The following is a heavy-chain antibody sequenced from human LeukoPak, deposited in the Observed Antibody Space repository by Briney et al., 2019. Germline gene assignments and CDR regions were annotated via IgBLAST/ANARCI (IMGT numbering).Heavy chain of an antibody. V-gene: IGHV2-5*02. CDR2: IYWDDDK. D-gene: IGHD4-17*01. CDR3: AHDYGDYNFDY. Sequence: SGPTLVKPTQTLTLTCTLSGFSLSTRGGGVGWIRQPPGKALEWLSLIYWDDDKRYSPSLKSRLTITKDTSKNQVVLTMTNMDPVDTATYYCAHDYGDYNFDYWGQGTLVTVSS. CDR1: GFSLSTRGGG. J-gene: IGHJ4*02.